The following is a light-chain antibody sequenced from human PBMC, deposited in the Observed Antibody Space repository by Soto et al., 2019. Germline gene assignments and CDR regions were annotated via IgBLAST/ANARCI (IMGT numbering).Light chain of an antibody. CDR1: QSVSSSF. V-gene: IGKV3-20*01. Sequence: EIVLTQSPGTLSLSPGERATLSCRASQSVSSSFLAWYKQKPGQAPRLLIYGASNKATGIQDRFSGSGSGKDFTLTISRLEPEDFAVYYCQQYVTSPWAFGQGTKVAIE. J-gene: IGKJ1*01. CDR3: QQYVTSPWA. CDR2: GAS.